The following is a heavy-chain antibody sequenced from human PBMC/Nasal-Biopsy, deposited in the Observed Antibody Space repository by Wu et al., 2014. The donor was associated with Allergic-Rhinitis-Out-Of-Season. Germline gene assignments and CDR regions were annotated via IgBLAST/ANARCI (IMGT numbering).Heavy chain of an antibody. CDR1: GDSLTSSNW. J-gene: IGHJ4*02. V-gene: IGHV4-4*02. Sequence: TLSLTCTVSGDSLTSSNWWTWVRQSPGKGLEWIGEISHTGSTNYNPSLKSRVTISVDKSKNQFSLKVTSVTAADTAVYYCARRISRPDYWGQGILVTVSS. CDR2: ISHTGST. CDR3: ARRISRPDY.